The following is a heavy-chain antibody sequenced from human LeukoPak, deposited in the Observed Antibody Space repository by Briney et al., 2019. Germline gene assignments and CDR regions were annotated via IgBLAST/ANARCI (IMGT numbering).Heavy chain of an antibody. CDR2: IYYSGST. Sequence: SETLSLTCTVSGGSISSTSYYWGWIHQPPGKGLEWIGSIYYSGSTYYNPSLKSRVTISVDTAKNQFPLHLSSVTAADTAVYYCAREPSSGYYGYWGQGTLVTVSS. CDR3: AREPSSGYYGY. J-gene: IGHJ4*02. V-gene: IGHV4-39*06. CDR1: GGSISSTSYY. D-gene: IGHD3-22*01.